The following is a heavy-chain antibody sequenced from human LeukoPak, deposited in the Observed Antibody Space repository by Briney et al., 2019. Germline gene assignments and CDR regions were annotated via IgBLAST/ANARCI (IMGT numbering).Heavy chain of an antibody. J-gene: IGHJ4*02. D-gene: IGHD6-13*01. CDR2: ISSGSESST. CDR1: GFTFSSYS. Sequence: PGGSLRLSCAASGFTFSSYSMNWVRQVPGKGLEWVSYISSGSESSTYYADSVKGRFTISRDNAKNSLYLQMNSLRDEDTAVYCCAREYSSSYYFDYWGQGTLVTVSS. V-gene: IGHV3-48*02. CDR3: AREYSSSYYFDY.